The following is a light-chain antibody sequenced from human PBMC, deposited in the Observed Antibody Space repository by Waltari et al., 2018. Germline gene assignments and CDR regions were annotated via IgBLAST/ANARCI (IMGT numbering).Light chain of an antibody. CDR2: QDG. V-gene: IGLV3-1*01. CDR3: QAWDSGTAV. CDR1: KLGDKY. J-gene: IGLJ3*02. Sequence: SYDLTQTPSMSVSPGQTAIITCSGDKLGDKYVCCYQQKSGQPPALVIYQDGRRPPGIPERFSGSNSGNTATLTISGTLIMDEAVYYCQAWDSGTAVFGGGTRLTVL.